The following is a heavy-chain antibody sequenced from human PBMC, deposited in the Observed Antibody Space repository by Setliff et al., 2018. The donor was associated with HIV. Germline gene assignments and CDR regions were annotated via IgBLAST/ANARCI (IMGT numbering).Heavy chain of an antibody. CDR1: GYTFTSYD. D-gene: IGHD3-22*01. Sequence: ASVKVSCKASGYTFTSYDISWVRQAPGQGLEWMGWISAYNGNTNYAQKLQGRVTMTTDTSTGTAYMELRSLSSDDTSVYYCARDGYYDSSGYSAFDIWGQGKMVTV. CDR2: ISAYNGNT. J-gene: IGHJ3*02. V-gene: IGHV1-18*01. CDR3: ARDGYYDSSGYSAFDI.